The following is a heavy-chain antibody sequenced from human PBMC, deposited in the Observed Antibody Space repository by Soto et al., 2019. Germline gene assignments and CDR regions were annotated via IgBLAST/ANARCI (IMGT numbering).Heavy chain of an antibody. Sequence: EVQLLESGGGLVQPGGPLRLSCEASGFTFSKYDMTWVRQAPGKGLDWVSTISGSGASTYYADSVKGRFTISRDNSKNTVYLQMNSLRVEDTAVYYCANRNYYAKSGDTYPYFVFWGQGRLVTVSS. V-gene: IGHV3-23*01. CDR2: ISGSGAST. CDR1: GFTFSKYD. J-gene: IGHJ4*02. CDR3: ANRNYYAKSGDTYPYFVF. D-gene: IGHD3-22*01.